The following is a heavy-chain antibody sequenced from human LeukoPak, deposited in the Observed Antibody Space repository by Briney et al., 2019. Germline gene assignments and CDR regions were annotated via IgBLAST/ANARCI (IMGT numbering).Heavy chain of an antibody. Sequence: PSETLSLTCTVSGYSISSGYYWGWIRQPPGKGLEWIGEINHSGSTNYNPSLKSRVTISVDTSKNQFSLKLSSVTAADTAVYYCAMTDYYDSSGYYSTHRFFDIWGQGTMVTVSS. D-gene: IGHD3-22*01. J-gene: IGHJ3*02. CDR1: GYSISSGYY. CDR3: AMTDYYDSSGYYSTHRFFDI. V-gene: IGHV4-38-2*02. CDR2: INHSGST.